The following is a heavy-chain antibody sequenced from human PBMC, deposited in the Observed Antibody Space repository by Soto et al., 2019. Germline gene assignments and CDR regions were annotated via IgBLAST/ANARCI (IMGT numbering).Heavy chain of an antibody. Sequence: SETLSLTCSVSGGSVSSNIYYWTWVRQHPGKGPEWIGHIYYSGSTYYNPSLKSRVTISLDMSKNQFSLKLTSVSAADTAVYYCARGYDYDSGGYLFDYWGQGTLVTVSS. J-gene: IGHJ4*02. V-gene: IGHV4-31*03. CDR2: IYYSGST. D-gene: IGHD3-22*01. CDR1: GGSVSSNIYY. CDR3: ARGYDYDSGGYLFDY.